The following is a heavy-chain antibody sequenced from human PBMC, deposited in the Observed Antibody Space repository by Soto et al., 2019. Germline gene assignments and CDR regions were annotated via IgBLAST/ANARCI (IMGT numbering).Heavy chain of an antibody. CDR1: GYTFTNYH. J-gene: IGHJ4*02. CDR3: ARGGGGRWYSGDY. V-gene: IGHV1-8*01. CDR2: MNPNSGDT. Sequence: QVQLVQSGAEVKKPGASVKVSCKASGYTFTNYHIHWVRQATGQGLEWMGWMNPNSGDTGYAQKFQGRVTMTRDTSITAAYRELSGLRSEDTAVYYCARGGGGRWYSGDYWGQGTLVTVSS. D-gene: IGHD6-13*01.